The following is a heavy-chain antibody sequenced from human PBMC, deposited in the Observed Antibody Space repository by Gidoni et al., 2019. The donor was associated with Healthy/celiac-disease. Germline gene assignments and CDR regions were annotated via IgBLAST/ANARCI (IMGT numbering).Heavy chain of an antibody. Sequence: QLQLQESGPGRVKPSETLSLTCTGSGGSISSSSYYWGWIRQPPGKGLEWIGSIYYSGSTYYNPSLKSRVTISVDTAKNQFSLKLSSVTAADTAVYYCASGDRTIFGVDHDAFDIWGQGTMVTVSS. CDR1: GGSISSSSYY. CDR3: ASGDRTIFGVDHDAFDI. D-gene: IGHD3-3*01. V-gene: IGHV4-39*01. J-gene: IGHJ3*02. CDR2: IYYSGST.